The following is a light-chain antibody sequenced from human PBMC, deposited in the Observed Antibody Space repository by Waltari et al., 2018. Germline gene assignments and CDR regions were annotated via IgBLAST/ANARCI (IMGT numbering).Light chain of an antibody. CDR3: QRYDNLPVFA. CDR2: DAS. V-gene: IGKV1-33*01. Sequence: DIQMTQSPSSLSASVGDSVTITCQASQDISNYLNWYQQKPGKAPNLLIHDASKLETGVPSRFSGSQSATHFTLIISSLQPEDVATYYCQRYDNLPVFAFGPGTKVDIK. CDR1: QDISNY. J-gene: IGKJ3*01.